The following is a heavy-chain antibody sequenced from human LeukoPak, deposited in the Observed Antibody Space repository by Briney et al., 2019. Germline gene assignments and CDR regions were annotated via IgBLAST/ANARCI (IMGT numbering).Heavy chain of an antibody. CDR3: VTDSLSTIFWRGNAFDI. Sequence: GASVKVSCKASGYTFTSCYMHWVRQAPGKGLEWMGGFDPEDGVTIYAQKFQGRVTMTEDTSTDTAYMELSSLRSEDTAVYYCVTDSLSTIFWRGNAFDIWGQGTMVTVSS. D-gene: IGHD3-9*01. V-gene: IGHV1-24*01. CDR2: FDPEDGVT. J-gene: IGHJ3*02. CDR1: GYTFTSCY.